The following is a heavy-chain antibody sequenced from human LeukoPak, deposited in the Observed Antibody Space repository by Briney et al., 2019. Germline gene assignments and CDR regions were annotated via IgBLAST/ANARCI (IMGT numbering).Heavy chain of an antibody. D-gene: IGHD2-15*01. J-gene: IGHJ6*02. CDR3: ARKPYCSGGTCYGLDV. CDR1: GFTFSSYG. Sequence: GGSLRLSCAASGFTFSSYGMGWVRQAPGKGLEWVSAISGSGDGTNYADSVKGRFTISRDNSKNTLYLQMNSLRAEDTAVYYCARKPYCSGGTCYGLDVWGQGTTVTVSS. V-gene: IGHV3-23*01. CDR2: ISGSGDGT.